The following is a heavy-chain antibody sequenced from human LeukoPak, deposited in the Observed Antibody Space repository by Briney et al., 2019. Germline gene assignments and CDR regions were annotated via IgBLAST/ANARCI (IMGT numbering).Heavy chain of an antibody. CDR1: GGSISSSSYY. Sequence: PSETLSLTCTVSGGSISSSSYYWGWIRQPPGKGLEWIGSIYYSGSTYYNPSLKSRVTISVDTSKNQFSLKLSSVTAADTAVYYCARGIVALSAFDIWGQGTMVTVSS. J-gene: IGHJ3*02. CDR3: ARGIVALSAFDI. V-gene: IGHV4-39*07. D-gene: IGHD3-22*01. CDR2: IYYSGST.